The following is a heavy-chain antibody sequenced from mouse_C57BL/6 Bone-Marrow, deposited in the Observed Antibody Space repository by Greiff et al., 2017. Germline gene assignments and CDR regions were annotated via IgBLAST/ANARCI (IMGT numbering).Heavy chain of an antibody. D-gene: IGHD1-1*01. J-gene: IGHJ1*03. CDR1: GFTFSDYG. CDR2: ISNLAYSI. CDR3: ARRGLRYPEAGWYFDV. V-gene: IGHV5-15*01. Sequence: EVQLQESGGGLVQPGGSLKLSCAASGFTFSDYGMAWVRQAPRKGPEWVAFISNLAYSIYYADTVTGRFTISRENAKNTLYLEMSSLRSEDTAMYYCARRGLRYPEAGWYFDVWGTGTTVTVSS.